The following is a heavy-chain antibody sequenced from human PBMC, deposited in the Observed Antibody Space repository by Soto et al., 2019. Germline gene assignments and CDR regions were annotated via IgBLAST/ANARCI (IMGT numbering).Heavy chain of an antibody. CDR2: ISAHNGNT. J-gene: IGHJ4*01. V-gene: IGHV1-18*01. CDR3: ARGRYGDY. CDR1: GYIFTTYG. D-gene: IGHD1-1*01. Sequence: QVHLVQSGAEVKKPGASVKVSCKGSGYIFTTYGITWVRQAPGQGLEWMGWISAHNGNTNYAQKLQGRVTVTRDTTTSTAYMELRKLKSDDTEVYYWARGRYGDYWGHGALVTVPS.